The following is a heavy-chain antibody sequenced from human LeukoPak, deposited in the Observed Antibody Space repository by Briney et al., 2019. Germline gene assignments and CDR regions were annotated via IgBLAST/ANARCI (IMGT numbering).Heavy chain of an antibody. Sequence: KPGGSLRLSCAASGFTYSSYSMNWFRQAPGKGLDWVSSISSTSIHIYYADSVNGRFTISRDNAENSPYLQMNSLRAEDTAVYYCVLGGAGGIRDVAYDIWGQGTMVTVSS. D-gene: IGHD6-13*01. CDR1: GFTYSSYS. CDR2: ISSTSIHI. J-gene: IGHJ3*02. V-gene: IGHV3-21*01. CDR3: VLGGAGGIRDVAYDI.